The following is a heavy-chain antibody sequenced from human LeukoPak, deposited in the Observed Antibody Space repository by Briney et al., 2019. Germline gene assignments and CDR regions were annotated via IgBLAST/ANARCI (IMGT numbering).Heavy chain of an antibody. CDR1: GGSISSVDYY. V-gene: IGHV4-31*03. J-gene: IGHJ6*02. Sequence: SQTLSLTCTVSGGSISSVDYYWSWIRQYPGKGLEWIGYINYRGSAYYNPSLKSRVTISVDTSKNQFSLKLTSVTAADTAVYYCARGRRPYYYGMDVWGQGTTVTVSS. CDR3: ARGRRPYYYGMDV. CDR2: INYRGSA.